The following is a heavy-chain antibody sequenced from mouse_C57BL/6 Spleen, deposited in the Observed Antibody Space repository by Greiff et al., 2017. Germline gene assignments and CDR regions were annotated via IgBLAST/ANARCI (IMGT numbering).Heavy chain of an antibody. CDR3: ARRDDYDEYYFDY. V-gene: IGHV1-69*01. CDR1: GYTFTSYW. J-gene: IGHJ2*01. CDR2: IDPSDSYT. Sequence: QVQLKQPGAELVMPGASVKLSCKASGYTFTSYWMHWVKQRPGQGLEWIGEIDPSDSYTNYNQKFKGKSTLTVDKSSSTAYMQLSSLTSEDSAVYYCARRDDYDEYYFDYWGQGTTLTVSS. D-gene: IGHD2-4*01.